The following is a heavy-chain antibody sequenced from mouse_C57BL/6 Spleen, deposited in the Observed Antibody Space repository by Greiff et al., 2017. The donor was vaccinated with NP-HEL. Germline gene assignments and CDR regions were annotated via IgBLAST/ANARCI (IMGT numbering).Heavy chain of an antibody. V-gene: IGHV1-81*01. CDR2: IYPRSGNT. CDR3: ASDGNYFDD. CDR1: GYTFTSYG. Sequence: QVQLQQSGAELVRPGASVKLSCKASGYTFTSYGISWVKQRTGQGLEWIGEIYPRSGNTYYNEKFKGKATLTVDKSSSTAYMELRSLTSEAVAFYFCASDGNYFDDWGQGTTLTVSS. J-gene: IGHJ2*01. D-gene: IGHD2-1*01.